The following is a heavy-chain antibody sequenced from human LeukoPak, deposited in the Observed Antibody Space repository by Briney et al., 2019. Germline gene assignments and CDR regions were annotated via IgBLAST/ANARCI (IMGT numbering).Heavy chain of an antibody. CDR3: VRSLGDSSGWYDF. D-gene: IGHD6-19*01. CDR2: ISSDGGST. CDR1: AFTISRYD. Sequence: PGGSLRLSCSASAFTISRYDMHWVRQAPGKGLEYVSTISSDGGSTYYADSVKGRFTISRDTSKNTLYVQMSSLRAEDTAVYYCVRSLGDSSGWYDFWGRGTLVTVSS. J-gene: IGHJ5*01. V-gene: IGHV3-64*05.